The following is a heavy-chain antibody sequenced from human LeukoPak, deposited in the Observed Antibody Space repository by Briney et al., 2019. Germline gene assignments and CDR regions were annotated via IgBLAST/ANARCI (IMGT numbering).Heavy chain of an antibody. CDR1: GYSFSGYY. J-gene: IGHJ5*02. CDR2: IYHSGST. Sequence: SETLSLTCTVSGYSFSGYYYSWFRQPPAEGLQWLIGSIYHSGSTYYNQSLKSRVTISVDKAKNQFSLKLSSVTAADTAVYYCARVPGYCSSTSCYIWFDPWGKGTLVTVPS. D-gene: IGHD2-2*02. V-gene: IGHV4-38-2*02. CDR3: ARVPGYCSSTSCYIWFDP.